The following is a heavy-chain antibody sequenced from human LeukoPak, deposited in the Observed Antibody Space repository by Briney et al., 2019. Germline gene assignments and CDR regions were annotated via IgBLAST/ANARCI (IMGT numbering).Heavy chain of an antibody. Sequence: GESLKISCKGSGYSFTSYWIGWVRQMPGKGLEWMGIIYPGDSDTRYSPSFQGQVTISADKSISTAYLQWSSLKASDTAMYYCARPRRDGYNYQPAAFDIWGQGTMVTVSS. J-gene: IGHJ3*02. CDR1: GYSFTSYW. V-gene: IGHV5-51*01. CDR3: ARPRRDGYNYQPAAFDI. CDR2: IYPGDSDT. D-gene: IGHD5-24*01.